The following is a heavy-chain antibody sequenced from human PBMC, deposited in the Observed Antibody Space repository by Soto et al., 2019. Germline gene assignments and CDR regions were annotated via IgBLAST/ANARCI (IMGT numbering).Heavy chain of an antibody. CDR2: MNPNSGNT. CDR3: ARGWHSGSYRLWYKDYYGMDV. D-gene: IGHD1-26*01. CDR1: GYTFTSYD. V-gene: IGHV1-8*01. J-gene: IGHJ6*02. Sequence: QVQLVLSGAEVKKPGASVKVSCKASGYTFTSYDINWVRQATGQGLEWMGWMNPNSGNTGYAQKFQGRVTMTRNTSISTAYMELSSLRSEDTAVYYCARGWHSGSYRLWYKDYYGMDVWGQGTTVTVSS.